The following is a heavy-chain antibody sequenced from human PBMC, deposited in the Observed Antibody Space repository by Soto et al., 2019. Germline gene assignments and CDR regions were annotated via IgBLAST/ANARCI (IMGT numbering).Heavy chain of an antibody. CDR3: ARDSGYGFSPNEPKNWFDP. D-gene: IGHD5-12*01. J-gene: IGHJ5*02. Sequence: PSGTLSLTCTVSGDSISSNSHYWGWIRQPPGKGLESIANIYYDGNTYYNPSLKSRVTISLDTSKNQFSLRLNSVTAADTAVYYCARDSGYGFSPNEPKNWFDPWGQGTLVTVS. V-gene: IGHV4-39*07. CDR2: IYYDGNT. CDR1: GDSISSNSHY.